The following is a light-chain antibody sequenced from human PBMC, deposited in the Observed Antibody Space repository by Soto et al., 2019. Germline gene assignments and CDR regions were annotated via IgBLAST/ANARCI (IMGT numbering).Light chain of an antibody. CDR3: QQYGSSSWT. CDR2: GAS. CDR1: QSISSSY. Sequence: EIVLTQSPGTLSLSPGKRATLSCRASQSISSSYLAWYQQRPGQAPRLLIYGASGRATGIPDRFSGSGSGTELTLTISRLEPEDFAVYYCQQYGSSSWTFGQGTKVDIK. J-gene: IGKJ1*01. V-gene: IGKV3-20*01.